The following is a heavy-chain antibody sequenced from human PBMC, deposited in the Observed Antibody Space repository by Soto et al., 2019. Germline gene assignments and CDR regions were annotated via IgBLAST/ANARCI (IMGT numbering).Heavy chain of an antibody. CDR3: TAVSIFDTNGYNFDY. CDR2: IDPRGGGT. D-gene: IGHD2-8*01. J-gene: IGHJ4*02. Sequence: ASVKVSCKASGYTFTSYYMHWVRQAPGKGLEWMGGIDPRGGGTNYAQKLRGRVTVTKDSSTGTAYMELSSLTSEDTAVYYCTAVSIFDTNGYNFDYLGQGAMVTVSS. CDR1: GYTFTSYY. V-gene: IGHV1-46*01.